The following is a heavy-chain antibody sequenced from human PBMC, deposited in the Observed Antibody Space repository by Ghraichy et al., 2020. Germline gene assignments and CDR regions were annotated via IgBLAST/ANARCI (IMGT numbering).Heavy chain of an antibody. CDR3: ARVGFQWELLVGYFDY. J-gene: IGHJ4*02. D-gene: IGHD1-26*01. V-gene: IGHV1-3*01. CDR2: INAGNGNT. CDR1: GYTFTSYA. Sequence: ASVKVSCKASGYTFTSYAMHWVRQAPGQRLEWMGWINAGNGNTKYSQKFQGRVTITRDTSASTAYMELSSLRSEDTAVYYCARVGFQWELLVGYFDYWGQGTLVTVSS.